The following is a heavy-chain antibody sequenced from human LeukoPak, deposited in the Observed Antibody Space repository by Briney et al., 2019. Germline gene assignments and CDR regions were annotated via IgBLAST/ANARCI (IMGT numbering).Heavy chain of an antibody. J-gene: IGHJ4*02. D-gene: IGHD6-19*01. Sequence: ASVKVSCKASGYTFTNYYLHWVRQAPGQGLEWMGMINPGGGGTNYAQKFQGRITLTRDTSTRTAYMEVTSLRSDDTAVYYCARAPPYTSGWLESFYWGQGTLVTVSS. CDR1: GYTFTNYY. CDR3: ARAPPYTSGWLESFY. CDR2: INPGGGGT. V-gene: IGHV1-46*01.